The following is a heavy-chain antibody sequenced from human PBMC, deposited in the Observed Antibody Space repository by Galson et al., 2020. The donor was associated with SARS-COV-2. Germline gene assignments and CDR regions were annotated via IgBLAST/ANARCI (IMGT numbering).Heavy chain of an antibody. CDR1: AFTFSNAW. CDR2: IKSKTDGGTT. J-gene: IGHJ4*02. CDR3: YTETFDY. Sequence: GESLKISCAASAFTFSNAWMSWVRQAPGKGLEWVGRIKSKTDGGTTAYAAPVKGRFTISRDDSKNTLYLQMNSLKTEDTAVYYCYTETFDYWGQGTLVTVSS. D-gene: IGHD2-2*02. V-gene: IGHV3-15*01.